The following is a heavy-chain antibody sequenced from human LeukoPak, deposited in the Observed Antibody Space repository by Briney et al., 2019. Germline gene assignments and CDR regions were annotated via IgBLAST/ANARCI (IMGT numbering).Heavy chain of an antibody. CDR3: AREHIEGPRMGSYVDY. D-gene: IGHD3-10*01. Sequence: SQTLSLTCAISGDSVSSNSAAWNWIRQSPSRGLEWLGRTYYRSKWYNDYAVSVKSRITINPDTSKNQFSLQLNSVTPEDTAVYYCAREHIEGPRMGSYVDYWGQGTLVTVSS. CDR2: TYYRSKWYN. V-gene: IGHV6-1*01. CDR1: GDSVSSNSAA. J-gene: IGHJ4*02.